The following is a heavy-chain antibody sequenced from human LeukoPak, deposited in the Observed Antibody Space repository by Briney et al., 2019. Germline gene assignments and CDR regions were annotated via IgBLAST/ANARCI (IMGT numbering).Heavy chain of an antibody. CDR2: ISSSSSYI. CDR1: GFTFSSYS. Sequence: GGSLRLSCAASGFTFSSYSMDWVRQAPGKGLEWVSSISSSSSYIYYADSVEGRFTISRDNAKNSLYLQMNSLRAEDTAVYYCARDLEFYYDSSGYRDYWGQGTLVTVSS. CDR3: ARDLEFYYDSSGYRDY. D-gene: IGHD3-22*01. J-gene: IGHJ4*02. V-gene: IGHV3-21*01.